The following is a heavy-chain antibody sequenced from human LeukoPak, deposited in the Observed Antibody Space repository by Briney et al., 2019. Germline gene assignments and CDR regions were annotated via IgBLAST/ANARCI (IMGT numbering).Heavy chain of an antibody. Sequence: GGSLRLSCAASAFTFSDNSMNWVRQAPGKGLEWISYISGRSSTIYYADSVRGRFTISRDNAKNSMYLQTNSLSAQDTAVYYCARDRLTSGSYFFDYWGQGTLVTVSS. D-gene: IGHD1-26*01. V-gene: IGHV3-48*01. CDR2: ISGRSSTI. CDR1: AFTFSDNS. CDR3: ARDRLTSGSYFFDY. J-gene: IGHJ4*02.